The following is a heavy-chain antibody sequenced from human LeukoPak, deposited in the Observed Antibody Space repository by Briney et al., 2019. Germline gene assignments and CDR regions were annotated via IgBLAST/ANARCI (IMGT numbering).Heavy chain of an antibody. CDR2: INTDGTFT. CDR3: AREAKVGGALQY. CDR1: GFTFSDYW. V-gene: IGHV3-74*01. D-gene: IGHD1-26*01. J-gene: IGHJ4*02. Sequence: PGGSLRLSCETSGFTFSDYWMPWARQAPGKGLEWVSRINTDGTFTRYPDSVQGRFTISRDTAKNTLLLQMNSLRAEDTAVYYCAREAKVGGALQYWGQGTLVTVSS.